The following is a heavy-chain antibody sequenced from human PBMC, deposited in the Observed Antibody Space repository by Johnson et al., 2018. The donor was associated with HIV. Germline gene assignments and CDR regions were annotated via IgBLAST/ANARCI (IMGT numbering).Heavy chain of an antibody. Sequence: QVQLVESGGGLVKPGGSLRLSCAASGFSFSDYYMSWIRQAPGKGLESVSYISSSGSIISYADSVKGRFTISRDNAKNSLYLQMSSLRAEDTAVYYCARVGVVGVPNAFDVSGQGTLVTVSS. CDR1: GFSFSDYY. D-gene: IGHD2-15*01. CDR3: ARVGVVGVPNAFDV. J-gene: IGHJ3*01. V-gene: IGHV3-11*04. CDR2: ISSSGSII.